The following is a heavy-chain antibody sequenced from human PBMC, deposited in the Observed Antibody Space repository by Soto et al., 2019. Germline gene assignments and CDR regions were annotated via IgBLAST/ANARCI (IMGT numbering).Heavy chain of an antibody. J-gene: IGHJ4*02. D-gene: IGHD6-6*01. Sequence: SETLSLTCTVSGGSISSYYWSWIRQPPGKGLEWIGYIYYSGSTNYNPSLKSRVTISVDTSKNQFSLKLSSVTAADTAVYYCARGSIAARYFDYWGQGTLVTVSS. CDR1: GGSISSYY. V-gene: IGHV4-59*01. CDR3: ARGSIAARYFDY. CDR2: IYYSGST.